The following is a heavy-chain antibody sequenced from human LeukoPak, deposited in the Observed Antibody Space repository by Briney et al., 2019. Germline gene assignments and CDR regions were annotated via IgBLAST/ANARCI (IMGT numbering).Heavy chain of an antibody. V-gene: IGHV4-34*01. J-gene: IGHJ3*02. CDR1: GGSFSGYY. D-gene: IGHD3-10*01. CDR2: INHSGST. Sequence: PSETLSLTCAVYGGSFSGYYWSWIRQPPGKGLEWIGEINHSGSTNYNPSLKSRVTISVDTSKNQFSLKLSSVTAADTAVYYCARHRRYYGSGSYGSQRAFDIWGQGTMVTVSS. CDR3: ARHRRYYGSGSYGSQRAFDI.